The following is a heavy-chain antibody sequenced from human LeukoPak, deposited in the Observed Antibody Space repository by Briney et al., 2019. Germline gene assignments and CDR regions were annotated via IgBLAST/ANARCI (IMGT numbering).Heavy chain of an antibody. D-gene: IGHD2-15*01. CDR3: ARVEGGRAKGWWFDP. CDR2: IYTTRST. Sequence: KTSETLSLPCTVSGDSISSCYWSWTPHPAGKGLEWIGRIYTTRSTIYNPSLKSLVTMSVDTSKNQFSLKLSSVTGADTAVYYCARVEGGRAKGWWFDPWGQGTLVTVSS. V-gene: IGHV4-4*07. CDR1: GDSISSCY. J-gene: IGHJ5*02.